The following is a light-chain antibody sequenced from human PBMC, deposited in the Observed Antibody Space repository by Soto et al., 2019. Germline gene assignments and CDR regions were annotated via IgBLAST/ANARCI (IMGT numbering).Light chain of an antibody. CDR2: EVN. CDR1: SSDIGAYDY. CDR3: FSSTTTSNHF. V-gene: IGLV2-14*01. J-gene: IGLJ1*01. Sequence: QSVLTQPGSLSGSPGQSITISCTGTSSDIGAYDYVSWFQQHPGKAPKLMISEVNNRPSGVSNRFYGSKSGNTGYLTISRPQVEDEAEYFCFSSTTTSNHFFGNGTKVTVL.